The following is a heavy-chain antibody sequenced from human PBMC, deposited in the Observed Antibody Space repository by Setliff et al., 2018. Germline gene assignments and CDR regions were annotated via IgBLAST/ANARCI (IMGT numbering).Heavy chain of an antibody. CDR3: ARGPRRGGFDY. Sequence: SETLSLTCSVSSGSISPYYWSWIRQPPGKGLEWIGYIYYGGSTNYSPSLKSRVTMSVDTSKNQFSLKVISVTPADTAVYYCARGPRRGGFDYWGQGTLVTVSS. CDR2: IYYGGST. D-gene: IGHD3-16*01. J-gene: IGHJ4*02. V-gene: IGHV4-59*01. CDR1: SGSISPYY.